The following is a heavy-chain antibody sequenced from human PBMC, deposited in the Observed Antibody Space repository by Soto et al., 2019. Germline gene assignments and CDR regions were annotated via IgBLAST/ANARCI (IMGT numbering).Heavy chain of an antibody. Sequence: ASVKVSCTASGYTFTSYYMHWVRQAPGQGLEWMGIINPSGGSTSYTQKFQGRVTMTRDTSTRTVYMELSSLRSEDTAVYYCARDYYDSSGSDYWGQGTLVTVSS. D-gene: IGHD3-22*01. J-gene: IGHJ4*02. V-gene: IGHV1-46*01. CDR1: GYTFTSYY. CDR3: ARDYYDSSGSDY. CDR2: INPSGGST.